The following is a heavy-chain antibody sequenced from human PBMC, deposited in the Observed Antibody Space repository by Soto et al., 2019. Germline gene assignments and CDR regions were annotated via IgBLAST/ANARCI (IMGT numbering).Heavy chain of an antibody. CDR1: GYTFTRYY. Sequence: ASVKVSCKASGYTFTRYYMHWVRQAPGQGLEWMGIINPSGGSTSYAQKFQGRVTMTRDTSTSTVYMELSSLRSEDTAVYYCARELSYFDWLLIEIHNWFDPWGQGTLVTVSS. V-gene: IGHV1-46*03. CDR2: INPSGGST. J-gene: IGHJ5*02. CDR3: ARELSYFDWLLIEIHNWFDP. D-gene: IGHD3-9*01.